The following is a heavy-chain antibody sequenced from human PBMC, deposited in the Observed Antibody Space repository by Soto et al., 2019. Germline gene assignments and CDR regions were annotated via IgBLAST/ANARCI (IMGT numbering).Heavy chain of an antibody. CDR3: AKGAYYIWGSSPGVVDY. CDR1: GFTFSSYA. D-gene: IGHD3-16*01. V-gene: IGHV3-23*01. Sequence: GGSLRLSCAASGFTFSSYAMSWVRQAPGKGLEWVSAISGSGGSTYYADSVKGRFTISRDNSKNTLYLQMNSLRAEDTAVYYCAKGAYYIWGSSPGVVDYWGQGTLVTVSS. J-gene: IGHJ4*02. CDR2: ISGSGGST.